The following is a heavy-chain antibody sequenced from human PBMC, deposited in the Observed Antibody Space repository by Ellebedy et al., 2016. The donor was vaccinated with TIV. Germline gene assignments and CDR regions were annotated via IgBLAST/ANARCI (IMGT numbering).Heavy chain of an antibody. V-gene: IGHV3-49*03. CDR1: GFRFGDFA. CDR3: TKDEDRGTAAD. J-gene: IGHJ4*02. Sequence: GESLKISCTTSGFRFGDFAVSWFRQAPGKGLEWLTVIRSKAYGEIIEYAASVKGRFTISRNDSKSIAYLKMNSLKAEDTAMYYCTKDEDRGTAADWGQGTLVTVSS. D-gene: IGHD3-22*01. CDR2: IRSKAYGEII.